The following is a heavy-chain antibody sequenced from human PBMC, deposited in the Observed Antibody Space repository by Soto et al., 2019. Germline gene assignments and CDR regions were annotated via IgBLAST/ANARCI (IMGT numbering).Heavy chain of an antibody. V-gene: IGHV3-15*01. CDR1: GFTFSNAW. CDR2: IKGKTDGGTT. J-gene: IGHJ4*02. CDR3: LYYYDSSGYYFLDY. D-gene: IGHD3-22*01. Sequence: GGSLRLSCAASGFTFSNAWMSWVRQAPGKGLEWVGRIKGKTDGGTTDYAAPVKGRFTISRDDSKNTLYLQMNSLKTEDTAVYYCLYYYDSSGYYFLDYWGQGTLVTVSS.